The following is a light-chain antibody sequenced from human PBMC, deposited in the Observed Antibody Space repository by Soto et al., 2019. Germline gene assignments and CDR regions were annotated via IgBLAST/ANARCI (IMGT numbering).Light chain of an antibody. V-gene: IGLV2-8*01. Sequence: QSALTQPPSASGSPGQSVTISCTGTSSDVGGYNYVSWYQQHPGKAPKLMIYEVSKRPSGVPDRFSGSKSGNTASLTVSGLQAEDEGDYYCSSYAGSNNFPYVFGTGTKLTVL. CDR2: EVS. CDR1: SSDVGGYNY. J-gene: IGLJ1*01. CDR3: SSYAGSNNFPYV.